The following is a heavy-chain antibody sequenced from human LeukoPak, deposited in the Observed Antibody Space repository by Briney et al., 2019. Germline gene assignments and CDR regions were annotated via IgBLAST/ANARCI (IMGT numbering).Heavy chain of an antibody. V-gene: IGHV3-74*01. D-gene: IGHD3-10*01. Sequence: GGSLRLSCAASGFTFSSYWMHWVRQPPGKGLVWVSRINTDGTTTSYADSVKGRFTISRDNAKNTLYLQMNSLRAEDTALYYCAKDYGSGSPFDYWGQGTLVTVSS. CDR2: INTDGTTT. J-gene: IGHJ4*02. CDR1: GFTFSSYW. CDR3: AKDYGSGSPFDY.